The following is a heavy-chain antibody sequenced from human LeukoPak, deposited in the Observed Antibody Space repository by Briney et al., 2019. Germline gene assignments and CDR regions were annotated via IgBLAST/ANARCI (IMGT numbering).Heavy chain of an antibody. CDR2: ISGSGGST. D-gene: IGHD3-3*01. J-gene: IGHJ4*02. V-gene: IGHV3-23*01. CDR1: GFTFSSYA. CDR3: AKDSRPDDFWRGYPFDY. Sequence: GGSLRLSCAASGFTFSSYAMSWVRQAPGKGLEWVSAISGSGGSTYYADSVKGRFTISRDNSKNTLYLQMNSLRAEDTAVYYCAKDSRPDDFWRGYPFDYWGQGTLVTVSS.